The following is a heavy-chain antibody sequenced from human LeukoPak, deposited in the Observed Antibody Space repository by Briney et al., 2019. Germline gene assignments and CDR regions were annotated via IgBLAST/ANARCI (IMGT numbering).Heavy chain of an antibody. Sequence: GGSLRLSCAASGFTFSSYWMHWVRQAPGKGLVWVSRINSDGSSTSYADSVKGRFTISRDNAKNTLYLQMNSLRAEDTAVYYCARVIPRLIVGATYWFDPWGQGTLVTVSS. V-gene: IGHV3-74*01. CDR2: INSDGSST. J-gene: IGHJ5*02. CDR3: ARVIPRLIVGATYWFDP. CDR1: GFTFSSYW. D-gene: IGHD1-26*01.